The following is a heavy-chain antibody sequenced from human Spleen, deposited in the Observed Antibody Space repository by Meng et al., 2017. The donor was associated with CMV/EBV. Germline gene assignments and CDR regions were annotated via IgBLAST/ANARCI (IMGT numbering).Heavy chain of an antibody. D-gene: IGHD6-19*01. J-gene: IGHJ6*02. CDR1: GFTFSSYW. V-gene: IGHV3-74*01. CDR3: ARAVAAPRSYYYYYGMDV. Sequence: GESLKISCAASGFTFSSYWMHWVRQAPGKGLVWVARINSDGSSTTYADSVKGRFTISRDNSKNTLYLQMNSLRAEDTAVYYCARAVAAPRSYYYYYGMDVWGQGTTVTVSS. CDR2: INSDGSST.